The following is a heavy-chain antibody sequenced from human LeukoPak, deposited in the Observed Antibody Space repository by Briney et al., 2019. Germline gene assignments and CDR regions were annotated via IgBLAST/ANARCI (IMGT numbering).Heavy chain of an antibody. V-gene: IGHV5-51*01. CDR2: IYPGDSDT. D-gene: IGHD2-2*01. CDR3: ARLGSTSYFSYFDY. CDR1: CSSFTSYW. Sequence: GASLKTSCKGSCSSFTSYWIGWVRPLPGKGVEWMGIIYPGDSDTKYSPSFQGQVTISADKSISTAYLQWSSLKASDTAMYYCARLGSTSYFSYFDYWGQGTLVTVSS. J-gene: IGHJ4*02.